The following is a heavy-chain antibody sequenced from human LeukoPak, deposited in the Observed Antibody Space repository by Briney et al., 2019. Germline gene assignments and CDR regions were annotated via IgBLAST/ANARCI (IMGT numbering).Heavy chain of an antibody. J-gene: IGHJ4*02. CDR2: IKSKNEGVTT. D-gene: IGHD5-24*01. V-gene: IGHV3-15*01. Sequence: PGGSLRLSCAASGFSFDEGWMSWVRQAAGKRREWVGRIKSKNEGVTTDYAAPMKGRFTISRDDLKNSLHLQMNSLKTEDTAVYYCCTSDGNYWGQGTLVNVSS. CDR1: GFSFDEGW. CDR3: CTSDGNY.